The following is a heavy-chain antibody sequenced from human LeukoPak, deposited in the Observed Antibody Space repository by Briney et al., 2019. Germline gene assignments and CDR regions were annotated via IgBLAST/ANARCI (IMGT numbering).Heavy chain of an antibody. V-gene: IGHV3-23*01. CDR1: GFTFSNYA. J-gene: IGHJ5*02. D-gene: IGHD2-2*01. CDR2: LSPSGGTT. Sequence: GGSLRLSCAASGFTFSNYAMTWVRQAPGKGLEWVSALSPSGGTTYYADSVKGRFTTSRDNSKNTLYLQMNCLRAEDTAVYYCAKLPGEYCSSSSCPNWFDTWGQGTLVTVSS. CDR3: AKLPGEYCSSSSCPNWFDT.